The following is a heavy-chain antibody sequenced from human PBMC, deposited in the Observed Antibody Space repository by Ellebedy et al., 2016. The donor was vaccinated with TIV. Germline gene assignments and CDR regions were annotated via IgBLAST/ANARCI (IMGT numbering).Heavy chain of an antibody. CDR1: GFTFSIYA. V-gene: IGHV3-23*01. CDR2: ISGSGDRT. CDR3: AADRYCSGGNCYWVDY. Sequence: GESLKISCAASGFTFSIYAMSWVRQAPGKGLEWVSLISGSGDRTYYADSVKGRFTISRDNSKNTLYLQVNSLRAEDTAVYYCAADRYCSGGNCYWVDYWGQGTLVTVSS. J-gene: IGHJ4*02. D-gene: IGHD2-15*01.